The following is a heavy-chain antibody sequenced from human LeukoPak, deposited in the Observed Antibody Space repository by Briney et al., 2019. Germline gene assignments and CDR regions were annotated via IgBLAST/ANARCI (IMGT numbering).Heavy chain of an antibody. CDR2: IYSGGST. Sequence: GRSLRLSCAASGFTFDDYAMHWVRQAPGKGLEWVSVIYSGGSTYYADSVKGRFTISRDNSKNTLYLQMNSLRAEDTAVYYCARVAYYYGMDVWGQGTTVTVSS. D-gene: IGHD2-15*01. CDR3: ARVAYYYGMDV. J-gene: IGHJ6*02. CDR1: GFTFDDYA. V-gene: IGHV3-66*01.